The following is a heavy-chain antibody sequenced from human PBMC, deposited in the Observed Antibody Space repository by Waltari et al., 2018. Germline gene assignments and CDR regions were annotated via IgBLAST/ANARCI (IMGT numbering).Heavy chain of an antibody. CDR1: GYTFTGYY. CDR3: ATSGLPIYHFEY. V-gene: IGHV1-2*02. CDR2: INPNNGGT. Sequence: QVQLVQSGAEVKKPGASVKVSCKTSGYTFTGYYIHWVRQAPGQGLEWMGWINPNNGGTNYAQKFQGRVTMTRDTSISTAYMELSSLRSDDTAVYYCATSGLPIYHFEYWGQGTLVTVSS. J-gene: IGHJ4*02. D-gene: IGHD2-2*02.